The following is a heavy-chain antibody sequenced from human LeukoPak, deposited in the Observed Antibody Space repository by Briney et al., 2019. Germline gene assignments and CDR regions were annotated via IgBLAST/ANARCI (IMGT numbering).Heavy chain of an antibody. V-gene: IGHV1-24*01. D-gene: IGHD4-11*01. CDR2: FDPEEDEI. CDR1: GDTLTELS. Sequence: GASVKVSCKVSGDTLTELSMHWVRQAPGKELEWMGTFDPEEDEIIYAQKFQGRLTMTEDTSTDTAYMDLRSLTSDDTAMYYCAAVGVGLQVFWGQGTLVTVSS. CDR3: AAVGVGLQVF. J-gene: IGHJ4*02.